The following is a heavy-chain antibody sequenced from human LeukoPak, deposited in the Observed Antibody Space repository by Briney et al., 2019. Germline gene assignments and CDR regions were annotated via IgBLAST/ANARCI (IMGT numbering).Heavy chain of an antibody. CDR2: IKQDGSEK. CDR1: GFTFSSYW. CDR3: ARDAEAIFGVVILYYYYGMDV. Sequence: GGSLRLSCAASGFTFSSYWVSWVRQAPGKGLEWVANIKQDGSEKYCVDSVKGRFTISRDNAKNSLYLQMNSLRAEDTAVYYSARDAEAIFGVVILYYYYGMDVWGQGTTVTVSS. V-gene: IGHV3-7*01. J-gene: IGHJ6*02. D-gene: IGHD3-3*01.